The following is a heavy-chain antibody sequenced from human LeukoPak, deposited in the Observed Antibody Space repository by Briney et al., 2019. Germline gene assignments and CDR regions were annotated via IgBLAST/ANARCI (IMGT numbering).Heavy chain of an antibody. Sequence: PGGSLRFSCAASGFTFSSYAMSWVRQAPGKGLEWVSAISGSGGSTYYADSMKGRFTISRDNSKNTLYLQMNSLRAEDTAVYYCAKDKGRDYYDSSGPWAFDYWGQGTLVTVSS. V-gene: IGHV3-23*01. J-gene: IGHJ4*02. D-gene: IGHD3-22*01. CDR1: GFTFSSYA. CDR2: ISGSGGST. CDR3: AKDKGRDYYDSSGPWAFDY.